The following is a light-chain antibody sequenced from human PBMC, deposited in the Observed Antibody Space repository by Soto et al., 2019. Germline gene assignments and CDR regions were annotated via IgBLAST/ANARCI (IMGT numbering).Light chain of an antibody. CDR1: SGSIASNY. V-gene: IGLV6-57*03. CDR2: YDN. J-gene: IGLJ2*01. CDR3: QSYYSSNKTVV. Sequence: NFMLTQPHSVSESPGQTVTISCTRSSGSIASNYVQWYQQRPGSAPTTVIYYDNQRPSGVPDRVSGSIDSSSASASLTISGLKTEAEDDAYYQSYYSSNKTVVFGGGTQLTVL.